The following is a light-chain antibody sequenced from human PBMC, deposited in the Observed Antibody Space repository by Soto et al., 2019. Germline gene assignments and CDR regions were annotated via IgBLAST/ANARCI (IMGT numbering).Light chain of an antibody. CDR1: NSNIARNT. CDR3: AAWDDRLSGYV. V-gene: IGLV1-44*01. J-gene: IGLJ1*01. CDR2: RKN. Sequence: QSVLTQPPSASGTPGQRVTLSCSGSNSNIARNTVNWYQQLPGTAPKLLMYRKNQRPSGVPDRFSGSQSGNSASLAISGLQSEDEADYYCAAWDDRLSGYVFGTGTKLTVL.